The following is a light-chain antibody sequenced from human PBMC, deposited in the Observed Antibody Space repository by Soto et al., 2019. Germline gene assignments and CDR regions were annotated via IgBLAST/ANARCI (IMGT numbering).Light chain of an antibody. CDR3: QQYSTLPHT. CDR2: GIS. V-gene: IGKV3-20*01. Sequence: ENVLTQSPGTLSLSSGERATLSCRASQTVTNSFFAWYQQKPGQPPRLLIHGISSRATGIPDRFSGSGSGTDFTLTISRLEPEDFVVYYCQQYSTLPHTFGRGTKLEV. J-gene: IGKJ2*01. CDR1: QTVTNSF.